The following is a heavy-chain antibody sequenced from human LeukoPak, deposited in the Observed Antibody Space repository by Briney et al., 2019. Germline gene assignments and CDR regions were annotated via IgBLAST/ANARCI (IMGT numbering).Heavy chain of an antibody. V-gene: IGHV4-59*01. CDR1: GGSISSYY. D-gene: IGHD3-3*01. CDR3: ARGRFLDAFDI. Sequence: SETLSLTCTVSGGSISSYYWSWIRQPPGEGLEWIGYIYYSGSTKYKPSLKSRVTISVDTSKNQFSLKLSSVTAADTAVYYCARGRFLDAFDIWGQGTMVTVSS. CDR2: IYYSGST. J-gene: IGHJ3*02.